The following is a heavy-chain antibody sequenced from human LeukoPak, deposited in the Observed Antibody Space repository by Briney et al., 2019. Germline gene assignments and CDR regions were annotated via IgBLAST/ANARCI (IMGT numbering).Heavy chain of an antibody. Sequence: PSDTLSLTCTVSGGSISSYYWRWIRQPPGKGLEWIGYIYYSGSTNYNPSLKSRVTISMNSSKNQFSLKLSSVTAADTAVYYCARTDSGSAIDYWGQGTLVTVSS. V-gene: IGHV4-59*07. CDR1: GGSISSYY. CDR3: ARTDSGSAIDY. D-gene: IGHD1-26*01. CDR2: IYYSGST. J-gene: IGHJ4*02.